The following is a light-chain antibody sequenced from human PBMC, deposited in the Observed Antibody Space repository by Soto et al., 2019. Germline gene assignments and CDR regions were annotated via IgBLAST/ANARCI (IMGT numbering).Light chain of an antibody. J-gene: IGKJ2*01. V-gene: IGKV1-5*03. CDR1: QSISSW. Sequence: DIQMTQSPSTLSASVGDRVTITCRASQSISSWLAWYQQKPGKAPKLLIYKASSLESGVPSRFSGSGSGTEFTLTISSLQPDDFATYYCQQYNSYSPYTFGQGTNVDIK. CDR3: QQYNSYSPYT. CDR2: KAS.